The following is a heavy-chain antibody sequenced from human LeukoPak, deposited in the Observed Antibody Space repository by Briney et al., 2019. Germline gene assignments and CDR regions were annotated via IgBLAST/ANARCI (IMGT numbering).Heavy chain of an antibody. Sequence: GASVKVSCKASGYTFTGYYMHWVRQAPGQGLEWMGWINPNSGGTNYAQKFQGRVTMTRDTSISTAYMELSRLRSDDTAVYYCARDPITYYDILTGYRTYYYYMDVWGKGTTVTVSS. CDR2: INPNSGGT. V-gene: IGHV1-2*02. D-gene: IGHD3-9*01. CDR3: ARDPITYYDILTGYRTYYYYMDV. CDR1: GYTFTGYY. J-gene: IGHJ6*03.